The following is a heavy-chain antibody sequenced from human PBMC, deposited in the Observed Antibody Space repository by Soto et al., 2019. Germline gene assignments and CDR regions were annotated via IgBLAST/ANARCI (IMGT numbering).Heavy chain of an antibody. CDR1: RYTFISYY. Sequence: QVQLVQSGAEVKKPGASVKVSCKASRYTFISYYISWVRQAPGQGLEWMGWINPYNDNTNYTQKFQGRVTMTTDTSTSTAYMELRSLRSEDTAVYYCARDLASRGFDVWGQGTSVTVSS. J-gene: IGHJ6*02. CDR2: INPYNDNT. V-gene: IGHV1-18*04. CDR3: ARDLASRGFDV.